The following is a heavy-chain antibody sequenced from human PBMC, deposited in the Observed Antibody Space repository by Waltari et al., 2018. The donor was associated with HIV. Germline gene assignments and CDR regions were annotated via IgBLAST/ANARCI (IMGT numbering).Heavy chain of an antibody. J-gene: IGHJ6*02. D-gene: IGHD1-26*01. Sequence: QVKLQESGPGLVKPSETLSLTCVVSGASMRSSSYFWGWIRQAPGEGLEWIGSMFYTGSSYYNPSLKSRVNISIDTLNNQFSLKMTSVTAADTAVYYCARDWDVTTACMDVWGQGTTVTVSS. CDR2: MFYTGSS. CDR1: GASMRSSSYF. V-gene: IGHV4-39*07. CDR3: ARDWDVTTACMDV.